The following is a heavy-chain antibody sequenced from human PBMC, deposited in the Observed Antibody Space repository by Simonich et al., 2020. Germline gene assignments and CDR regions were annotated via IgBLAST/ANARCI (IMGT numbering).Heavy chain of an antibody. D-gene: IGHD1-7*01. CDR2: SSPYNGNT. V-gene: IGHV1-18*01. J-gene: IGHJ3*02. Sequence: QRQPVQSRVEVNKSGASVKVSCKASGYTFTRYGISWVRQAHGQGFEWMGWSSPYNGNTHDAQKLQGRLTMTHDTTPSKGQMEIRGLRSSDTQWYYRRRSATGTTAFQNWGQGTMVTVSS. CDR1: GYTFTRYG. CDR3: RRSATGTTAFQN.